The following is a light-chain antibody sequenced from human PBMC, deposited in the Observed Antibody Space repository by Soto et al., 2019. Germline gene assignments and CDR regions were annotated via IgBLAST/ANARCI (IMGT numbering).Light chain of an antibody. CDR3: QQYGSSP. V-gene: IGKV3-20*01. CDR1: QSVSSSY. CDR2: GAS. J-gene: IGKJ5*01. Sequence: IVLTQSPGTLSLSPGERGALSCRASQSVSSSYLAWYQQKPGQAPRLLIYGASSRATGIPDRFSGSGSGTDFTLTISRLEPEDFAVYYCQQYGSSPFGQGTRLAIK.